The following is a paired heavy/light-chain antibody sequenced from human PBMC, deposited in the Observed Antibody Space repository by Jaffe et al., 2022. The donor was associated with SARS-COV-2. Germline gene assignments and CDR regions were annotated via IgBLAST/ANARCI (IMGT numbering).Heavy chain of an antibody. CDR3: ARGQYYGPFDP. J-gene: IGHJ5*02. V-gene: IGHV4-59*01. Sequence: QVQLQESGPGLVKPSETLSLTCTVSGDSMSDSYWNWIRQPPGKGLEWIAYISYSGYTNYDPSLKSRVTISIDTSKNLLSLKVISVTPADTAVYYCARGQYYGPFDPWGQGTLVTVSS. CDR2: ISYSGYT. CDR1: GDSMSDSY. D-gene: IGHD3-16*01.
Light chain of an antibody. CDR3: QSYDSSLTAPHV. CDR2: TNI. Sequence: QAVLTQPPSVSGAPGQRVTISCTGSLSSIGAGYDVHWYQQFPGTAPKLLISTNINRPSGVPDRFSVSKSGTSASLAISGLQAEDEADYFCQSYDSSLTAPHVFGTGTKVTVL. V-gene: IGLV1-40*01. J-gene: IGLJ1*01. CDR1: LSSIGAGYD.